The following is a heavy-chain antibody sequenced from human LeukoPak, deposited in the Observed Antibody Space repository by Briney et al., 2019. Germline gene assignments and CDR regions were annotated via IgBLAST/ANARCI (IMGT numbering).Heavy chain of an antibody. CDR1: GFTFSSYS. CDR3: TRDLMDYDVSTGLHHYYMDV. V-gene: IGHV3-21*01. CDR2: ISSSSSYI. D-gene: IGHD3-9*01. J-gene: IGHJ6*02. Sequence: GGSLRLSCAASGFTFSSYSMNWVRQAPGKGLEWVSSISSSSSYIYYADSVKGRFTISRDNAKNSLYLQMNSLRAEDTAMYYCTRDLMDYDVSTGLHHYYMDVWGQGTTVTVSS.